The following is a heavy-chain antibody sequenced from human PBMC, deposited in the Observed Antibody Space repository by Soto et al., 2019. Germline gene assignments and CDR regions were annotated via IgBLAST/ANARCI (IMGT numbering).Heavy chain of an antibody. CDR2: IYYCFST. V-gene: IGHV4-59*08. CDR3: AKNWNWGSLVH. Sequence: SETLSLTCTVSGDSISTDYWSWIRQSPVNGLEWIGFIYYCFSTNYNPSLKSRFTISVYAPKNHFSLKLSSVTAADTAVYYCAKNWNWGSLVHWGQGTLVTVSS. CDR1: GDSISTDY. J-gene: IGHJ4*02. D-gene: IGHD7-27*01.